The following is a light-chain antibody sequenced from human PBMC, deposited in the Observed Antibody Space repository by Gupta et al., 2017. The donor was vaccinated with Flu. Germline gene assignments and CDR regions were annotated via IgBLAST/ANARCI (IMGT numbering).Light chain of an antibody. Sequence: NSNIGAGYDVHWYQQLPGTAPKLLLYGHTNRPSGVPDRFSGSKSATSAALAITGLQAEDEADYYCQSYDTSLDAYVFGAGTKVTVL. J-gene: IGLJ1*01. CDR1: NSNIGAGYD. CDR3: QSYDTSLDAYV. CDR2: GHT. V-gene: IGLV1-40*01.